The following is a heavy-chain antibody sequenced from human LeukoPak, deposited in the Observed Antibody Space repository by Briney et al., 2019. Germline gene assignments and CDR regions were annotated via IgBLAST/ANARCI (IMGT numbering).Heavy chain of an antibody. V-gene: IGHV3-9*01. CDR3: AKGSYYDISGPFDY. CDR2: ISWNSGSI. CDR1: GFTFDDYA. D-gene: IGHD3-22*01. J-gene: IGHJ4*02. Sequence: GGSLRLSCAASGFTFDDYAMHWVRQAPGKGLEWVSGISWNSGSIGYADSVKGRFTISRDNSKNTLYLQMNSLRAEDTAVYYCAKGSYYDISGPFDYWGQGTLVTVSS.